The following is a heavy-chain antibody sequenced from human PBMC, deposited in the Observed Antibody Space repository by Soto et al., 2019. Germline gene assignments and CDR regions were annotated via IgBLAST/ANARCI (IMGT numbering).Heavy chain of an antibody. CDR1: GFTVSSNY. CDR2: IYSGGST. D-gene: IGHD2-15*01. J-gene: IGHJ3*02. CDR3: AREGYCSGGSCYGNAFDI. V-gene: IGHV3-53*04. Sequence: PGGSLRLSCAASGFTVSSNYMGWVRQAPGKGLEWVSVIYSGGSTYYADSVKGRFTISRHNSKKTLYLQMNSLRAEDTAVYYCAREGYCSGGSCYGNAFDIWGQGRMVTDSS.